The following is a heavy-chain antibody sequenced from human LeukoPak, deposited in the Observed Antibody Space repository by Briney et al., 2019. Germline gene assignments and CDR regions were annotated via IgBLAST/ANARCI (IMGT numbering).Heavy chain of an antibody. Sequence: PGGSLRLSCAASGFTVSSNYMSWVRQAPGKGLEWVSIIYSGGNTHYADSVKGRFTISRDNSKNTVYLQMNSLRDEDTAVYYCARMGLLTAASWFDPWGQGILVIVSS. CDR3: ARMGLLTAASWFDP. CDR2: IYSGGNT. J-gene: IGHJ5*02. V-gene: IGHV3-53*01. D-gene: IGHD2-15*01. CDR1: GFTVSSNY.